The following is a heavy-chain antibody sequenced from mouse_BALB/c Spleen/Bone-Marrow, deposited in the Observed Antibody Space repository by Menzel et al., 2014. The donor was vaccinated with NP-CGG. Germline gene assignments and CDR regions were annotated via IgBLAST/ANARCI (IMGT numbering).Heavy chain of an antibody. V-gene: IGHV1-87*01. D-gene: IGHD2-5*01. CDR3: ARSNYPYAMDY. CDR1: GYTFTTYT. J-gene: IGHJ4*01. Sequence: VQRVESGAELARPGASVKMSCRASGYTFTTYTMHWVKQRPGQGLEWIGTIYPGDGDTRYTQKFKGKATLTADKSSSTAYMQLSSLASVDSAVYYCARSNYPYAMDYWGQGTSVTVSS. CDR2: IYPGDGDT.